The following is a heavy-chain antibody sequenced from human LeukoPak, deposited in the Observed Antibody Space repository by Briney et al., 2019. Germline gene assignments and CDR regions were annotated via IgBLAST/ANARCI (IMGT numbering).Heavy chain of an antibody. CDR2: INHSGSA. J-gene: IGHJ4*02. V-gene: IGHV4-34*01. Sequence: KPSETLSLTCAVYGGSFSGYYWSWIRQPPGKGLEWSGEINHSGSADYNPSLKSRLTISVDRPKNQFSLKLSSVTAADTAVYYCARGLYCSSNSCYKDYWGQGTLVTVSS. D-gene: IGHD2-2*02. CDR3: ARGLYCSSNSCYKDY. CDR1: GGSFSGYY.